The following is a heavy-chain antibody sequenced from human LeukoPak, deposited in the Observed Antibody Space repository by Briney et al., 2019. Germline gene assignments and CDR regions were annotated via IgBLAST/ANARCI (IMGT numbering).Heavy chain of an antibody. CDR2: IRYDGSNK. D-gene: IGHD6-13*01. CDR1: GFTFSSSG. CDR3: AKVSPPGIAAAGSNPAPFDY. Sequence: GGSLRLSCAASGFTFSSSGMHWVRQTPGKGLEWVAFIRYDGSNKYYADSVKGRFTISRDNSKNTLYLQMNSLRAEDTAVFYCAKVSPPGIAAAGSNPAPFDYWGQGTLVTVSS. J-gene: IGHJ4*02. V-gene: IGHV3-30*02.